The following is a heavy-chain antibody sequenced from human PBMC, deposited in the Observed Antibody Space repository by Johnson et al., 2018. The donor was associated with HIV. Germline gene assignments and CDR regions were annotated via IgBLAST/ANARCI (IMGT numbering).Heavy chain of an antibody. V-gene: IGHV3-30*03. CDR3: ARRYSGSYGAFDI. D-gene: IGHD1-26*01. Sequence: QVQLVESGGGLVQPGRSLRLSCAASGFTFDDYGMSWVRQAPGKGLEWVAVISYDGSNKYYADSVKGRFTISRDNSKNTLYLQMNSLRAEDTAVYYCARRYSGSYGAFDIWGQGTMVTVSS. J-gene: IGHJ3*02. CDR1: GFTFDDYG. CDR2: ISYDGSNK.